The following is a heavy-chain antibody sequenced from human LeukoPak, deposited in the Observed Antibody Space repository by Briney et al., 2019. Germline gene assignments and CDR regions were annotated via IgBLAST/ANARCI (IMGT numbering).Heavy chain of an antibody. Sequence: GSLRLSCADSGFTFNKYWMSWVRQPPGKGLEWIGSIYYSGSTYYNPSLKSRVTISVDTSKNQFSLKLSSVTAADTAVYYCAREGLQNWGQGTLVTVSS. CDR1: GFTFNKYW. V-gene: IGHV4-39*07. J-gene: IGHJ4*02. CDR3: AREGLQN. D-gene: IGHD4-11*01. CDR2: IYYSGST.